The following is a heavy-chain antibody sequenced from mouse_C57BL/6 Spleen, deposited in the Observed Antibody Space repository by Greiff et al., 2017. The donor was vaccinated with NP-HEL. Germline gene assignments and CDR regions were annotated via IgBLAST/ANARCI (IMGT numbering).Heavy chain of an antibody. D-gene: IGHD1-1*01. J-gene: IGHJ4*01. V-gene: IGHV1-66*01. Sequence: QVQLQQSGPELVKPGASVKISCKASGYSFTSYYIHWVKQRPGQGLEWIGWIYPGSGNTKYNEKFKGKATLTADTSSSTAYMQLSSRTAEDSAVYYCARGGYGSSFYYSMDYWGQGTSVTVSS. CDR3: ARGGYGSSFYYSMDY. CDR1: GYSFTSYY. CDR2: IYPGSGNT.